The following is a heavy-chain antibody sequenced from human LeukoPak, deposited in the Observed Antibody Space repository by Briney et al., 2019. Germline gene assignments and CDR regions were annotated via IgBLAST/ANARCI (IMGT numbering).Heavy chain of an antibody. J-gene: IGHJ5*02. CDR2: INHSGST. CDR1: GGSFSGYY. Sequence: SETLSLTCAVYGGSFSGYYWSGIRQPPGKGLEWIGEINHSGSTNYNPSLKSRVTISVDTSKNQFSLKLSSVTAADTAVYYCARGVLRYFDWLRPLNWFDPWGQGTLVTVSS. D-gene: IGHD3-9*01. CDR3: ARGVLRYFDWLRPLNWFDP. V-gene: IGHV4-34*01.